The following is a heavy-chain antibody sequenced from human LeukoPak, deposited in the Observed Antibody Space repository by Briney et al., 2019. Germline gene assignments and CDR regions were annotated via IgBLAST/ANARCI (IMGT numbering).Heavy chain of an antibody. Sequence: GGSLRLSCAASGFTFSNYNMNWVRQAPGKGLEWVSGISWNSGSIGYADSVKGRFTISRDNAKNSLYLQMNSLRAEDMALYYCAKDISSGWYSAQASGFDYWGQGTLVTVSS. D-gene: IGHD6-19*01. CDR1: GFTFSNYN. V-gene: IGHV3-9*03. CDR2: ISWNSGSI. CDR3: AKDISSGWYSAQASGFDY. J-gene: IGHJ4*02.